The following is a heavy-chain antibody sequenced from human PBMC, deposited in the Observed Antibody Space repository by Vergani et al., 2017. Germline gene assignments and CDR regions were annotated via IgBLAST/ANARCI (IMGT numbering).Heavy chain of an antibody. J-gene: IGHJ4*02. CDR2: LTGGGGST. CDR3: LKDAGSYENFFDS. CDR1: GFTFSTYA. Sequence: EVQLLESGGSLKQPGGSVRLSCAASGFTFSTYAMHWVRQAPGKGLEWVSALTGGGGSTYYADSFKGRFIISRDNSRDTLYLQMNSLRPEDTATYYCLKDAGSYENFFDSWAQGTLVTVSS. V-gene: IGHV3-23*01. D-gene: IGHD1-26*01.